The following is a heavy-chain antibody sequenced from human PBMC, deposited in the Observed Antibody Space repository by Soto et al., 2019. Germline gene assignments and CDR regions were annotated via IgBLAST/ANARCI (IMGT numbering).Heavy chain of an antibody. J-gene: IGHJ3*02. CDR3: ARIPNYDSSGHDAFDI. CDR1: GGSFSGYY. Sequence: SETLSLTCAVYGGSFSGYYWSWIRQPPGKGLEWIGEINHSGSTNYNPSLKSRVTISVDTSKNQFSLKLSSVTAADTAVYYCARIPNYDSSGHDAFDIWGQGTMVTVS. CDR2: INHSGST. V-gene: IGHV4-34*01. D-gene: IGHD3-22*01.